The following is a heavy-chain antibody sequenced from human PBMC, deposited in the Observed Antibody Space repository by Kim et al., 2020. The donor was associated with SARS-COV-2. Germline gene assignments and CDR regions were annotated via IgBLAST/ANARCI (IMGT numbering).Heavy chain of an antibody. D-gene: IGHD6-19*01. CDR2: IYTSGST. J-gene: IGHJ5*02. V-gene: IGHV4-4*07. CDR3: ARDQTRGYSSGWYNPMWFDT. CDR1: GGSISSYY. Sequence: SETLSLTCTVSGGSISSYYWSWIRQPAGKGLEWIGRIYTSGSTNYNPSLKSRVTMSVDTSKNQFSLKLSSVTAADTAVYYCARDQTRGYSSGWYNPMWFDTWGQGTLVTVSS.